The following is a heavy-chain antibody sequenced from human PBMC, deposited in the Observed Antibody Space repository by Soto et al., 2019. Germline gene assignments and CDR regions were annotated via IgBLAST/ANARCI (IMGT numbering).Heavy chain of an antibody. CDR2: IWYDGSNK. J-gene: IGHJ6*02. CDR1: GFTFSSYG. V-gene: IGHV3-33*01. Sequence: QVQLVESGGGVVQPGRSLRLSCAASGFTFSSYGMHWVRQAPGKGLEWGAGIWYDGSNKYYADSVKGRFTISRDNSKNMLYLQMNSLRAEDTAVYYCARATYCGGDCYFYYYYGMDVWGQGTTVTVSS. CDR3: ARATYCGGDCYFYYYYGMDV. D-gene: IGHD2-21*02.